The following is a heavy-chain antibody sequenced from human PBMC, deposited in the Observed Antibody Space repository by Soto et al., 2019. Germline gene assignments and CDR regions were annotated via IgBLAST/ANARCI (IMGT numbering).Heavy chain of an antibody. CDR3: ARVDRESSGWYAIGGMYA. Sequence: SVKVACKASGGTFSSYAIRWLRQAPGQGLEWMGGIIPIFGTANYAQKFQGRVTITADKSTRTAYMELSSLRSEDTAVYYCARVDRESSGWYAIGGMYALGQGTTVPVSS. J-gene: IGHJ6*02. D-gene: IGHD6-19*01. CDR2: IIPIFGTA. V-gene: IGHV1-69*06. CDR1: GGTFSSYA.